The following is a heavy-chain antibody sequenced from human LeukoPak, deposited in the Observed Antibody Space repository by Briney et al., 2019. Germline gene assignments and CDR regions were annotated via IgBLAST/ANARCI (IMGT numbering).Heavy chain of an antibody. CDR3: AKSAYYDASGYYREYYFDY. D-gene: IGHD3-22*01. J-gene: IGHJ4*02. CDR1: GFSLSNYA. V-gene: IGHV3-23*01. Sequence: GGSLRLSCVSSGFSLSNYAMSWVRQAPGKGLEWVSSISGSGGSTHYADSVKGRFTISRDKTKNTLYLQMNSLRAEDTAVYYCAKSAYYDASGYYREYYFDYWGQGTLVTVSS. CDR2: ISGSGGST.